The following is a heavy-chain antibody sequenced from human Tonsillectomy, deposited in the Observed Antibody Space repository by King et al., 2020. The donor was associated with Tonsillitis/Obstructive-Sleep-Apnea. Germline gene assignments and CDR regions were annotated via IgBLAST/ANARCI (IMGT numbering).Heavy chain of an antibody. D-gene: IGHD3-9*01. Sequence: VQLQESGPGLVKPSETLSLTCTVSGGSISSSSYYWGWIRQPPGKGLEWIGSIYYSGSTYYNPSLKSRVTISVDTSKNQFSLKLSSVTAADTAVYYCARHPSGYFDFYSPWDIWGQGTMVTVSS. CDR1: GGSISSSSYY. CDR2: IYYSGST. V-gene: IGHV4-39*01. J-gene: IGHJ3*02. CDR3: ARHPSGYFDFYSPWDI.